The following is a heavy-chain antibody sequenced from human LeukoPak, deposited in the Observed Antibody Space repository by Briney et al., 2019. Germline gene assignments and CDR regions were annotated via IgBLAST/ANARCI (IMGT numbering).Heavy chain of an antibody. CDR2: ISGSDDGT. V-gene: IGHV3-23*01. D-gene: IGHD2-15*01. Sequence: GGTLRLSCSASGFTFTTYGMSWVRQIPGKGLEWVSAISGSDDGTYYADSVKGRFTISRDNSRNTLYLQMNTLRAEDTAVYFCAKSPVSSCRGSFCYPFDYWGQGNLVTVSS. J-gene: IGHJ4*02. CDR1: GFTFTTYG. CDR3: AKSPVSSCRGSFCYPFDY.